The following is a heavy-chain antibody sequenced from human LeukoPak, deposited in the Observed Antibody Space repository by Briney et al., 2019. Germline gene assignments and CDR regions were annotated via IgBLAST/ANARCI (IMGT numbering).Heavy chain of an antibody. CDR1: GFTFGSGFNTYA. J-gene: IGHJ4*01. CDR2: LSGSGITT. V-gene: IGHV3-23*01. D-gene: IGHD6-19*01. CDR3: AKGIYSSGWSYFDY. Sequence: GGSLRLSCAASGFTFGSGFNTYALTWVRQAPGKGLEWVSTLSGSGITTYYADSVKGRFTISRDNSKNTLYLQMNSLRAEDTAVYYCAKGIYSSGWSYFDYWGHGTLVTVSS.